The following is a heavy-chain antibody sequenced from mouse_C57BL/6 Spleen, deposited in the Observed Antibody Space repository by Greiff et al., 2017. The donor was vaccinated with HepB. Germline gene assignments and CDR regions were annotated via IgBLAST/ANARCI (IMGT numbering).Heavy chain of an antibody. D-gene: IGHD2-3*01. CDR3: TPVYDGFYDWFAY. V-gene: IGHV14-1*01. Sequence: DVQLQESGAELVRPGASVKLSCTASGFNIKDYYMHWVKQRPEQGLEWIGRIDPEDGDTEDAPKFQGKATMTADTSSNTAYLQLSSLTSEDTAVDYCTPVYDGFYDWFAYWGQGTLGTVSA. J-gene: IGHJ3*01. CDR2: IDPEDGDT. CDR1: GFNIKDYY.